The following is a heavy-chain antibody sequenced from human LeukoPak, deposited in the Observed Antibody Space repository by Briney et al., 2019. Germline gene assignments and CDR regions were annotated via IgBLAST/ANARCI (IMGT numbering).Heavy chain of an antibody. D-gene: IGHD3-3*01. CDR2: IYTSGST. V-gene: IGHV4-4*07. J-gene: IGHJ5*02. Sequence: PSETLSLTCTVSGGSISSYYWSWIRQPAGKGLEWIGRIYTSGSTNYNPSLKSRVTMSVDTSKNQFSLKLSSVTDADTAVYYCARDQQGGTIFGVDTFDPWGQGTLVTVSS. CDR3: ARDQQGGTIFGVDTFDP. CDR1: GGSISSYY.